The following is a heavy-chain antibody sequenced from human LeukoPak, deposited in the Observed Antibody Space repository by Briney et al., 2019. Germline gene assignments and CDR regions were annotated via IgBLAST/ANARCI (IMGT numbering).Heavy chain of an antibody. CDR1: DGSFSGYY. CDR3: ARGGLYSSSWYIPSGSYYFDY. J-gene: IGHJ4*02. V-gene: IGHV4-34*01. D-gene: IGHD6-13*01. CDR2: INHSGST. Sequence: SETLSLTCAVYDGSFSGYYWSWIRQPPGKGLEWIGEINHSGSTNYNPSLKSRVTISVDTSKSQFSLKLSSVTAADTAVYYCARGGLYSSSWYIPSGSYYFDYWGQGTLVTVSS.